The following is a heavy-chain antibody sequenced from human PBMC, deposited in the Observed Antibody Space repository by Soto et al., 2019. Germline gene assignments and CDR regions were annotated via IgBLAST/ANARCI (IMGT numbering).Heavy chain of an antibody. Sequence: SETLSLTCTVSGGSISSYYWSWIRQPPGKGLEWIGYIYYSGSTNYNPSLKSRVTISVDTSKNQFSLKLSSVTAADTAVYYCARGPPYYYMDVWGKGTTVTVSS. CDR2: IYYSGST. CDR1: GGSISSYY. V-gene: IGHV4-59*01. J-gene: IGHJ6*03. CDR3: ARGPPYYYMDV.